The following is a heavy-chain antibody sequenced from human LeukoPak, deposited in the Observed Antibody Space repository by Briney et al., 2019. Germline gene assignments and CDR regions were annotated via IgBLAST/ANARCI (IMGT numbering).Heavy chain of an antibody. CDR1: GFTFSSYG. Sequence: GGTLRLSCAASGFTFSSYGMSWVRQAPGKGLEWVTVISYDGTGEYYPDSVKGRFTISRDNSKNTLYLQMHSLRTEDTAIYYCARGDKWGYFDYWGQGTLVTVSS. D-gene: IGHD3-16*01. CDR2: ISYDGTGE. CDR3: ARGDKWGYFDY. J-gene: IGHJ4*02. V-gene: IGHV3-30*03.